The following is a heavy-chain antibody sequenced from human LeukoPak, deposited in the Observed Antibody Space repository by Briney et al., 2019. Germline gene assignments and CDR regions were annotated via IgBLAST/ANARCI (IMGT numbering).Heavy chain of an antibody. CDR1: GGSINTYF. J-gene: IGHJ4*02. D-gene: IGHD3-10*02. V-gene: IGHV4-59*01. CDR2: IYYSGST. CDR3: ARGPTTFVDY. Sequence: SETLSLTCTVSGGSINTYFWSWIRQPPGKGLEWIGYIYYSGSTNYNPSLKSRVTISVDTSKNQFSLKLSSVTAADTAVYYCARGPTTFVDYWGQGTLVTVSS.